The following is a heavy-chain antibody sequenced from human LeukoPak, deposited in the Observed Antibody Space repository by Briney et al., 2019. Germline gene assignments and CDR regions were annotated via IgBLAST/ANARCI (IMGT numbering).Heavy chain of an antibody. CDR3: ARHRAGGYCAAGDCFVHTF. J-gene: IGHJ4*02. V-gene: IGHV1-18*01. Sequence: ASVKVSSKASGYTFNMYGISWVRQAPGQGLEWMGWFSPYNGHTNLAQKLQDRVTMTTDTSTNTAYMELRSLRSDDTAVYYCARHRAGGYCAAGDCFVHTFWGQGTLVTVSS. CDR2: FSPYNGHT. D-gene: IGHD2-8*02. CDR1: GYTFNMYG.